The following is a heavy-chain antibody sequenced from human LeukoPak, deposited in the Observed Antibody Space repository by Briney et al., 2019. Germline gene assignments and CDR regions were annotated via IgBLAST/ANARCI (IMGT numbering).Heavy chain of an antibody. CDR3: ARDRLGDYDHSGYYDK. V-gene: IGHV3-11*01. CDR2: ICDSGRTI. D-gene: IGHD3-22*01. CDR1: GFTFSDYY. J-gene: IGHJ4*02. Sequence: GGSLRLSSAAPGFTFSDYYMSWIRQAPGKGLEWVSYICDSGRTIYYADSVKGRFTISRDNAKNSVYLQMNNLRAEDTAVYYCARDRLGDYDHSGYYDKWGQGTLVTVSS.